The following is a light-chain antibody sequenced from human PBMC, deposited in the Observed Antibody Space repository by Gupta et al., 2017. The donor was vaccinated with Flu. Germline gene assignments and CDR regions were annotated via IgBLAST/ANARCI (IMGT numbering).Light chain of an antibody. CDR2: DNN. V-gene: IGLV1-51*02. J-gene: IGLJ2*01. CDR1: SSNIGNNY. Sequence: QSVLTQPPSVSAAPGQKVTISSPGSSSNIGNNYVSWYQQLQGTAPKLPIDDNNKRPSGIPDRSSGSKSGPTATLATNGLRTEDEADDYCGTWDSSLSAVVFGGGTKLTVL. CDR3: GTWDSSLSAVV.